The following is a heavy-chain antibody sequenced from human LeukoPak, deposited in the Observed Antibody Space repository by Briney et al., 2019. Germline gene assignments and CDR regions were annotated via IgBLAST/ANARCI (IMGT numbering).Heavy chain of an antibody. D-gene: IGHD3-22*01. CDR1: GYTFTGYY. J-gene: IGHJ4*02. V-gene: IGHV1-2*06. CDR3: ARRPPLYDSSGYSGDY. CDR2: INPNSGGT. Sequence: ASVKVSCKASGYTFTGYYMHWVRQAPGRGLEWMGRINPNSGGTNYAQKFQGRVTMTRDTSISTAYMELSRLRSDDTAVYYCARRPPLYDSSGYSGDYWGQGTLVTVSS.